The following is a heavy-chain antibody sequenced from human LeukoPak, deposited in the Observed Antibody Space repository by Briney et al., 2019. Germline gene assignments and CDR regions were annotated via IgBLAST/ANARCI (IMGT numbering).Heavy chain of an antibody. V-gene: IGHV4-34*01. CDR2: INHSGST. Sequence: SESLSLTCAVYGGSFSGYYWSWIRQPPGKGLEWIGEINHSGSTNYNPALKSRVTISVDTSKNQFSLKLSSVTAADTAVYYCARAPVYYYGMDVWGQGTTVTVSS. CDR3: ARAPVYYYGMDV. J-gene: IGHJ6*02. CDR1: GGSFSGYY.